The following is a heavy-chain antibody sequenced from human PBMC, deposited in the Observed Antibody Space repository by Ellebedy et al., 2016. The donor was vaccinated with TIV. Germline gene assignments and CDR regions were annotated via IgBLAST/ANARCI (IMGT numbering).Heavy chain of an antibody. D-gene: IGHD5-12*01. Sequence: GGSLRLSCAASGFTVSSNYMSWVRQAPGKGLEWVSLIYSGGHTYYADSVKGRFTISRDNSKNTLYLQMNSLRSEETAVYYCARVCRGYDWSYYYYGMDVWGQGTTVTVSS. J-gene: IGHJ6*02. CDR3: ARVCRGYDWSYYYYGMDV. V-gene: IGHV3-53*05. CDR2: IYSGGHT. CDR1: GFTVSSNY.